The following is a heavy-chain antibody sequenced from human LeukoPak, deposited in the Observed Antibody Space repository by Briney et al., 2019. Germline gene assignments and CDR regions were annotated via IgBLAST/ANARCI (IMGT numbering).Heavy chain of an antibody. CDR3: ARARIQLWSCDY. CDR1: GYTFTGYL. Sequence: ASVKVSCKASGYTFTGYLIHWVRQAPGQGLEWMGWINPNSGGTNYAQKFQGRVTMTRDTSISTAYMELSRLRSDDTAVYYCARARIQLWSCDYWGQGTLVTVSS. V-gene: IGHV1-2*02. J-gene: IGHJ4*02. CDR2: INPNSGGT. D-gene: IGHD5-18*01.